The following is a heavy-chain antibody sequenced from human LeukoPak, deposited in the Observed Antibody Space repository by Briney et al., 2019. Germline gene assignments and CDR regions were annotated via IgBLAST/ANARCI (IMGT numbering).Heavy chain of an antibody. Sequence: KPSETLSLTCTVSGGSISGYYWSWIRQPPGKGLEWIGYIFYSGSTSYNPSLESRVTISVDTSKNLFSLKLSSVTAADTAVYYCARYHQYSSAWYLDYWGQGTLVTVSS. CDR1: GGSISGYY. CDR2: IFYSGST. V-gene: IGHV4-59*01. CDR3: ARYHQYSSAWYLDY. J-gene: IGHJ4*02. D-gene: IGHD6-19*01.